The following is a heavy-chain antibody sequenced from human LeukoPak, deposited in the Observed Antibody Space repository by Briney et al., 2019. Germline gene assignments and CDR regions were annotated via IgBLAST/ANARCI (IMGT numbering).Heavy chain of an antibody. CDR3: AREPSGAAAGGNSFDY. D-gene: IGHD6-13*01. CDR2: IWFDGTKK. CDR1: GFIFSNFA. V-gene: IGHV3-33*01. Sequence: GRSLRLSCAASGFIFSNFAMHWVGQAPGKGVAWVAIIWFDGTKKNYADSVKGRFTISRDNSKNTLYLQMNGPRPEDTAVYYCAREPSGAAAGGNSFDYWGQGTLVIVSS. J-gene: IGHJ4*02.